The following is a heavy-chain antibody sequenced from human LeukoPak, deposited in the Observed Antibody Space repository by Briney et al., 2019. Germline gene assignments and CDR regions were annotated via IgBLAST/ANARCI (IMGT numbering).Heavy chain of an antibody. Sequence: GGSLRLSCAASGFTFSSYAMHWVRQAPGKGLECGAVISYDGSNKYYADSVKGRFTISRDNSKNTLYLQMNSLRAEDTAVYYCARVQYSSGWYFDYWGQGTLVTVSS. CDR3: ARVQYSSGWYFDY. CDR1: GFTFSSYA. CDR2: ISYDGSNK. J-gene: IGHJ4*02. D-gene: IGHD6-19*01. V-gene: IGHV3-30*04.